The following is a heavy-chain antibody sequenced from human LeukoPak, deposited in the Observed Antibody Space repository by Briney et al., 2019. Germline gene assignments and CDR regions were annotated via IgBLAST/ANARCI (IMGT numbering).Heavy chain of an antibody. CDR1: GGSISSGSYY. CDR3: ARDHYYYDSSGYPI. D-gene: IGHD3-22*01. V-gene: IGHV4-61*02. Sequence: SETLSLTCTVSGGSISSGSYYWSWIRQPAGKGLEWIGRIYTSGSTNYNPSLKSRVTISVGTSKNQFSLKLSSVTAADTAVYYCARDHYYYDSSGYPIWGQGTMVTVSS. J-gene: IGHJ3*02. CDR2: IYTSGST.